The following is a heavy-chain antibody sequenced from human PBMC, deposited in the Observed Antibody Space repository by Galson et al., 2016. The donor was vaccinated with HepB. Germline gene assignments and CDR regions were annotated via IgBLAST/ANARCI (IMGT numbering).Heavy chain of an antibody. D-gene: IGHD1-26*01. V-gene: IGHV3-7*03. Sequence: SLRLSCAASGFTFSYYWMSWVRQAPGKGLEWVANIKEDGSEKYYVASVKGRFTISRDNAKNSLYLQMNSLRAEDTAVYYCARDGGYSGSYSAFDIWGQGTMVTVSS. CDR1: GFTFSYYW. CDR2: IKEDGSEK. J-gene: IGHJ3*02. CDR3: ARDGGYSGSYSAFDI.